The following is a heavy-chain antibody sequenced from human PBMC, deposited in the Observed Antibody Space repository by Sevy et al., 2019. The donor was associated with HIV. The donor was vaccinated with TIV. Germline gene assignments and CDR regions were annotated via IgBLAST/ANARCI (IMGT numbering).Heavy chain of an antibody. Sequence: SETLSLTCSVSGGSISSTNYYWDWIRQPPGKGLEWIGSIYFSGSTYYNPSLKSRVTMSFHTSKNHFSLNLSSVTAADTAVYYCASHLHGDYVGYFDYWGQGTLVTVSS. V-gene: IGHV4-39*02. CDR1: GGSISSTNYY. CDR3: ASHLHGDYVGYFDY. D-gene: IGHD4-17*01. J-gene: IGHJ4*02. CDR2: IYFSGST.